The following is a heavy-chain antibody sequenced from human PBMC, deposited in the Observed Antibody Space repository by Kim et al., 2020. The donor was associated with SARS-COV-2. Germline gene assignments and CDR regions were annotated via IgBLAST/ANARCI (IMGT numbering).Heavy chain of an antibody. D-gene: IGHD3-22*01. CDR2: ISSSSSYI. CDR3: ARVKTYYYDSSGYSRVSY. J-gene: IGHJ4*02. V-gene: IGHV3-21*01. Sequence: GGSLRLSCAASGFTFSSYSMNWVRQAPGKGLEWVSSISSSSSYIYYADSVKGRFTISRDNAKNSLYLQMNSLRAEDTAVYYCARVKTYYYDSSGYSRVSYWGQGTLVTVSS. CDR1: GFTFSSYS.